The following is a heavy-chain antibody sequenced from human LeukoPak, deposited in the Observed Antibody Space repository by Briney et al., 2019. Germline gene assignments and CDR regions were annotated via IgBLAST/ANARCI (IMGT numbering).Heavy chain of an antibody. CDR1: GGSISSYY. CDR3: ARDRCGGFDY. J-gene: IGHJ4*02. CDR2: IYYSGST. V-gene: IGHV4-59*01. Sequence: PSETLSLTCTVSGGSISSYYWSWIRQPPGKGLEWIGYIYYSGSTNYNPSLKSRVTISVDTSKNQFSLKLSSVTAADTAVYYCARDRCGGFDYWGQGTLVTVSS. D-gene: IGHD2-21*01.